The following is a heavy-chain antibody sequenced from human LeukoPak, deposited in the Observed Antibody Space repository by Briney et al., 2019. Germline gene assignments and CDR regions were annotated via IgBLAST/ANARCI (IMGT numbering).Heavy chain of an antibody. Sequence: AXXKVSCKASGYTFTGYYMHWVRQAPGQGLEWMGRINPNSGGTNYAQKFQGRVTMTRDTSISTAYMELSRLRSDDTAVYYCARERRAVAGGYNWFDPWGQGTLVTVSS. V-gene: IGHV1-2*06. CDR1: GYTFTGYY. D-gene: IGHD6-19*01. CDR3: ARERRAVAGGYNWFDP. J-gene: IGHJ5*02. CDR2: INPNSGGT.